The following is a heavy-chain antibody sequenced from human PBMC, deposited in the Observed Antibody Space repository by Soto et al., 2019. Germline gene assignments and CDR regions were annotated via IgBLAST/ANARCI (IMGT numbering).Heavy chain of an antibody. J-gene: IGHJ4*02. CDR3: AGIYSGSPGGTLRY. CDR2: IYYSGST. V-gene: IGHV4-31*03. Sequence: QVQLQESGPGLVKPSQTLSLTCTVSGGSISSGGYYWSWIRQHPGKGLEWIGYIYYSGSTYYTPSLRGRVTRSVDPSKNPFSVKLSSVTAADTAVYYCAGIYSGSPGGTLRYWGQGTLVTVSS. CDR1: GGSISSGGYY. D-gene: IGHD1-26*01.